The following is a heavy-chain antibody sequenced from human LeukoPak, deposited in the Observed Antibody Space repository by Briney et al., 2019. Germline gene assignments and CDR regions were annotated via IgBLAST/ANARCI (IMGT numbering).Heavy chain of an antibody. CDR1: GGSISSYC. D-gene: IGHD3-3*01. CDR3: ATSYDAKTAPYDL. CDR2: IYTSGRI. V-gene: IGHV4-4*09. Sequence: PSETLSLTCTVSGGSISSYCWSWVRQPPGKGLEWIGYIYTSGRIDYNPSLKSRVTMSVDTSKNQLSMELRFLTAADTAVYYCATSYDAKTAPYDLWGQGTLVTVSS. J-gene: IGHJ5*02.